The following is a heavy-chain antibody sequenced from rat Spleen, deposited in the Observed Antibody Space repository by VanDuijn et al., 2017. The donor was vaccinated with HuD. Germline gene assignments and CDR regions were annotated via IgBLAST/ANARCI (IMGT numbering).Heavy chain of an antibody. V-gene: IGHV5-31*01. CDR3: ARRHYGYTDYFDY. CDR2: ITNPGDST. D-gene: IGHD1-9*01. CDR1: GITFTNYW. Sequence: EVQLVESDGGLVQPGGSLKLSCVASGITFTNYWMTWIRQAPGKGLEWIASITNPGDSTYYLDSVKGRFTISRDIAKSTLSLQMDSLRSEDTATYYCARRHYGYTDYFDYWGQGVMVTVSS. J-gene: IGHJ2*01.